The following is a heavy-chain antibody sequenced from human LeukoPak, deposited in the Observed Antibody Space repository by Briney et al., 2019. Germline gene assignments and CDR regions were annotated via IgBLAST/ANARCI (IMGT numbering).Heavy chain of an antibody. CDR3: ASYDSSGYNWFDP. CDR1: GGSISSSSYY. D-gene: IGHD3-22*01. J-gene: IGHJ5*02. CDR2: IYYSGST. V-gene: IGHV4-39*01. Sequence: SETPSLTCTVSGGSISSSSYYWGWIRQPPGKGLEWIGSIYYSGSTYYNPSLKSRVTISVDTSKNQFSLKLSSVTAADTAVYYCASYDSSGYNWFDPWGQGTLVTVSS.